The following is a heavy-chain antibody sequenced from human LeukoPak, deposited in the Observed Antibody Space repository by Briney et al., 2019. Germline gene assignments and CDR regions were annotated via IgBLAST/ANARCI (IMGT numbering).Heavy chain of an antibody. CDR1: GFTFSSYA. D-gene: IGHD2-2*01. V-gene: IGHV3-23*01. J-gene: IGHJ6*02. CDR3: AKSRGSSTSAYAMDV. Sequence: GGSLRLSCAASGFTFSSYAMSWVRQPPGKGLEWVSGISGSGGSTYYADSVKGRFTISRDNSKNTLYLQMNRLRAEDTAVYYCAKSRGSSTSAYAMDVWGQGTTVTVSS. CDR2: ISGSGGST.